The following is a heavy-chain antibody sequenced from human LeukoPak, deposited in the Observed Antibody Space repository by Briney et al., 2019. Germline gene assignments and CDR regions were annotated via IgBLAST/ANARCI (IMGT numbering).Heavy chain of an antibody. Sequence: ASVKVSFKASGYTFTSYAMNWVRQAPGQGLEWMGWINTNTGNPTYAQGFTGRFVFSLDTSVSTAYLQISSLKAEDTAVYYCAREYGEMATMRFDYWGQGTLVTVSS. J-gene: IGHJ4*02. CDR2: INTNTGNP. D-gene: IGHD5-24*01. CDR3: AREYGEMATMRFDY. CDR1: GYTFTSYA. V-gene: IGHV7-4-1*02.